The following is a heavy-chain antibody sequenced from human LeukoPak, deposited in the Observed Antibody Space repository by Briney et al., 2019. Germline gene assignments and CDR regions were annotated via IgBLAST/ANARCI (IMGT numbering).Heavy chain of an antibody. CDR1: GFTFSSYG. Sequence: QTGGSLRLSCAASGFTFSSYGMHWVRQAPGKGLEWVAFIRYDGSNKYYADSVKGRFTISRDNSKNTLYLQMNSLRAEDTAVYYCAKFTAMATVNFDYWGQGTLVTVSS. CDR2: IRYDGSNK. V-gene: IGHV3-30*02. D-gene: IGHD5-18*01. J-gene: IGHJ4*02. CDR3: AKFTAMATVNFDY.